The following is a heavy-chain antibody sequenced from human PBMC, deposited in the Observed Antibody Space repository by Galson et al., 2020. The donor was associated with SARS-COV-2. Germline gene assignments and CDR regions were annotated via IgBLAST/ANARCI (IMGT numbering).Heavy chain of an antibody. V-gene: IGHV3-33*08. D-gene: IGHD6-19*01. Sequence: GESLKISCAASGFTFSSYAMHWVRQAPGKGLEWVAQIWYDGSNKYYVDSVKGRFTISRDNSENTLYLQMSNLRAEDTAIYYCARDGQSRGGWGLDYWGQGTLVTVSS. CDR3: ARDGQSRGGWGLDY. CDR2: IWYDGSNK. J-gene: IGHJ4*02. CDR1: GFTFSSYA.